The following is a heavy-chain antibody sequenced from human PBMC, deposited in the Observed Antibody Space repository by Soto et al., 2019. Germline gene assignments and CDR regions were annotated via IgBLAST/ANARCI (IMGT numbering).Heavy chain of an antibody. CDR2: ISWNSGSI. D-gene: IGHD4-17*01. CDR3: AKDFTVTTEGLLDY. Sequence: GGSLRLSCAASGFTFDDYAMHWVRQAPGKGLEWVSGISWNSGSIGYADSVKGRFTISRDNAKNSLYLQMNSLRAEDTALYYCAKDFTVTTEGLLDYWGQGTLVTVSS. CDR1: GFTFDDYA. J-gene: IGHJ4*02. V-gene: IGHV3-9*01.